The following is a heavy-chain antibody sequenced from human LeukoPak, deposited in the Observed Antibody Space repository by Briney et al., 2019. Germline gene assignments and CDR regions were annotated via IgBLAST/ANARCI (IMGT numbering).Heavy chain of an antibody. J-gene: IGHJ5*02. CDR1: GFTFSSNS. Sequence: GALRLSCAASGFTFSSNSMTWVRQAPGKGLEWVSGISGSGSNTYHADSVKGRFTISRDNSRNTLYLQMNSLRAEDTAIYYCAKDTRGIAVAGAGWFDPWGQGTLVTVSS. CDR2: ISGSGSNT. V-gene: IGHV3-23*01. D-gene: IGHD6-19*01. CDR3: AKDTRGIAVAGAGWFDP.